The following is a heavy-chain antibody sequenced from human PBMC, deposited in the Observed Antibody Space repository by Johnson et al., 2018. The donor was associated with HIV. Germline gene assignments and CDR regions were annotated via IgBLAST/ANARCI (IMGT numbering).Heavy chain of an antibody. CDR1: GFTFSDYY. V-gene: IGHV3-15*01. Sequence: VQLVESGGGLVQPGGSLRLSCAASGFTFSDYYMSWIRQAPVKGLEWVGRIKSKIDGGTTDYAAPGKGRFTISSDDLKNTLYMQMNSLKTEDTAVYYCTTYYGWAFDIWGQGTMVTVSS. J-gene: IGHJ3*02. D-gene: IGHD3-10*01. CDR2: IKSKIDGGTT. CDR3: TTYYGWAFDI.